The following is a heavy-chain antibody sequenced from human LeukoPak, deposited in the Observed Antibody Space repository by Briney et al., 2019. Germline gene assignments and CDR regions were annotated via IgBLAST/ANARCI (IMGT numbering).Heavy chain of an antibody. V-gene: IGHV3-30*18. CDR1: GFTFSSYG. J-gene: IGHJ2*01. Sequence: GGSLRLSCEASGFTFSSYGMHWVRQAPGQGLEWVAVIKYDGGNKYYADTVKGRFTISRDNSKNTLYLQMNSLRAEDTAVYYCAKDSLYYYDSSGPRGYFDLWGRGTLVTVSS. D-gene: IGHD3-22*01. CDR3: AKDSLYYYDSSGPRGYFDL. CDR2: IKYDGGNK.